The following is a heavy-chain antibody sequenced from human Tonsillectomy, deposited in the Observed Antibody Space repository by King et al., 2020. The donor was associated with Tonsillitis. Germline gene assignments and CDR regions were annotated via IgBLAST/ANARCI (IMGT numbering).Heavy chain of an antibody. J-gene: IGHJ4*02. CDR2: LSGSGYKT. Sequence: VQLVESGGGLVQPGGPLRLSCAASGFTFRSYALSWVRQSPGKGLQWVSALSGSGYKTYYIDSVKGRFTISRDNSENTVSLQMNSLRAEDTGVYYCVREMLTGSCADYWGQGTLVTVSS. V-gene: IGHV3-23*04. D-gene: IGHD2-15*01. CDR3: VREMLTGSCADY. CDR1: GFTFRSYA.